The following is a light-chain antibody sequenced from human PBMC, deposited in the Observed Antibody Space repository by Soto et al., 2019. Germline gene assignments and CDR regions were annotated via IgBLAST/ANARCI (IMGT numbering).Light chain of an antibody. CDR2: GAS. J-gene: IGKJ1*01. CDR3: QQYRT. CDR1: QSVSSTY. Sequence: EIVLTQSPGTLSLSPGERATLSCRASQSVSSTYLAWYQQTPGQAPRLLIYGASSRATGIPDRFSGSGSGTDFTLTISRLEPEDFAVYYCQQYRTFGQGTKVEIK. V-gene: IGKV3-20*01.